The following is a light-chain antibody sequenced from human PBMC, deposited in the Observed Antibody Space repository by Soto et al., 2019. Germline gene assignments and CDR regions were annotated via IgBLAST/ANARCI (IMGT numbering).Light chain of an antibody. J-gene: IGKJ1*01. CDR2: TAS. CDR3: QHYNSYSEA. CDR1: ASISSW. Sequence: DIQMTQSPSTLSASVGDRVTITCRASASISSWLAWYQQQPGKAPKLLIYTASTLKSGVPSRFSGSGSGTEFTLTISSLQPDDFATYYCQHYNSYSEAFGQGTKVDIK. V-gene: IGKV1-5*03.